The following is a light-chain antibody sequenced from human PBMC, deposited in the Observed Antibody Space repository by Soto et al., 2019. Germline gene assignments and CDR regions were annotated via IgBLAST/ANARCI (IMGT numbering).Light chain of an antibody. CDR2: DVS. Sequence: PSTLSASVGDRVTITCRASQSINAWLAWYQQKPGKAPKLLIYDVSTLDTGVPSRFSGSASGTEFTLTISSLQPEDFATYYCQQSYNSAWTFGQGTKVDI. CDR1: QSINAW. CDR3: QQSYNSAWT. V-gene: IGKV1-5*01. J-gene: IGKJ1*01.